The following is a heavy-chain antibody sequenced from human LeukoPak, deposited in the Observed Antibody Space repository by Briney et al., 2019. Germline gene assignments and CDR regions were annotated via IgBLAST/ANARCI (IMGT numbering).Heavy chain of an antibody. V-gene: IGHV4-59*01. CDR1: GGSFSGYY. J-gene: IGHJ6*02. D-gene: IGHD4-11*01. CDR3: ARAGYSNLYYYYYGMDV. CDR2: IYYSGST. Sequence: SETLSLTCAVYGGSFSGYYWSWIRQPPGKGLEWIGYIYYSGSTNYNPSLKSRVTISVDTSKNQFSLKLSSVTAADTAVYYCARAGYSNLYYYYYGMDVWGQGTTVTVSS.